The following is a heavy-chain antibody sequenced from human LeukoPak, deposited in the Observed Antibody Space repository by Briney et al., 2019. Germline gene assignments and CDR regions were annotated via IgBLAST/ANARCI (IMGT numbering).Heavy chain of an antibody. CDR1: GFTFSSYG. J-gene: IGHJ4*02. D-gene: IGHD5-18*01. CDR2: ISYDGSNK. V-gene: IGHV3-30*18. CDR3: AKVGSDTAMDSFDY. Sequence: GGTLSLSCAASGFTFSSYGMHWVRQAPGKGLEWMAVISYDGSNKYYADSVKGRFTISRDNSKNTLYLQMNSLRAEDTAVYYCAKVGSDTAMDSFDYWGQGTLVTVSS.